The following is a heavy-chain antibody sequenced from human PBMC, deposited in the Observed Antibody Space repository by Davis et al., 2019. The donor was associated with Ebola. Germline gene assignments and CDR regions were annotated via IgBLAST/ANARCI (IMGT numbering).Heavy chain of an antibody. CDR3: ARKAKRTGDRRFDY. Sequence: GESLKISCKASGYSFSDYWIGWVRQLPGKGLEWMGNFRPSDSDTTYSPSLQGQVTISADRSINTAYLQWTSVKASDSAIYYCARKAKRTGDRRFDYWGQGTLVTVSS. V-gene: IGHV5-51*01. J-gene: IGHJ4*02. CDR1: GYSFSDYW. D-gene: IGHD7-27*01. CDR2: FRPSDSDT.